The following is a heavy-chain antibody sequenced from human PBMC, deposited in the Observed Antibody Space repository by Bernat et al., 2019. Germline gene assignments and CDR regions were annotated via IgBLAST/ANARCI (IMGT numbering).Heavy chain of an antibody. CDR1: GFTFSSYA. D-gene: IGHD5-24*01. J-gene: IGHJ2*01. CDR2: ISYDGSNK. Sequence: QVQLLESGGGVVQPGRSLRLSCAASGFTFSSYAMHWVRQAPGKGLEWVAVISYDGSNKYYADSVKGRFTISRDNSKNTLYLQMNSLRAEDTAVYYCARGHDGYNIHFDLWGRGTLVTVSS. V-gene: IGHV3-30-3*01. CDR3: ARGHDGYNIHFDL.